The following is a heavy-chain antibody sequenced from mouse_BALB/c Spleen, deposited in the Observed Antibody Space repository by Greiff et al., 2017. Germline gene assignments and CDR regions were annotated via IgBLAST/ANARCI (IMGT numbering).Heavy chain of an antibody. CDR2: IDPENGNT. CDR1: GFNIKDYY. D-gene: IGHD1-1*01. CDR3: ARNPPHYYGSSPYFDY. J-gene: IGHJ2*01. V-gene: IGHV14-1*02. Sequence: EVQLQQSGAELVRSGASVKLSCTASGFNIKDYYMHWVKQRPEQGLEWIGWIDPENGNTIYDPKFQGKASITADTSSNTAYLQLSSLTSEDTAVYYCARNPPHYYGSSPYFDYWGQGTTLTVSS.